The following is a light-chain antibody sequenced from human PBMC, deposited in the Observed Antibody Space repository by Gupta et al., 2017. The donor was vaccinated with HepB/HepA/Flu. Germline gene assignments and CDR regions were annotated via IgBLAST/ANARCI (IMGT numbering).Light chain of an antibody. Sequence: VLLTQSPLSLPVILGQPASMSCWSSQSLARPDGSTYSSWFQQRPGQPPRRLIYKVSNRDSGVPDRFVGSGSGSDFTLTISSVEAEDVGLYYCKQTPRWPPLAFGGGTKVEI. J-gene: IGKJ4*01. CDR2: KVS. V-gene: IGKV2-30*02. CDR3: KQTPRWPPLA. CDR1: QSLARPDGSTY.